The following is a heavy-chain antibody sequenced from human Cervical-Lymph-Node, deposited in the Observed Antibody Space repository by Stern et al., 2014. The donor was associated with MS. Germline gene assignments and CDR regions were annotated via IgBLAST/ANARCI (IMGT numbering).Heavy chain of an antibody. Sequence: QVQLVQSGAEVRKPGSSVKVTCKVSGGTFNTNAITWVRQAPGQGLEWMGGIIPIIGTPKYAQKFQGRVTITADASTRTAYMDLSSLRSEDTAVYYCARGTVTNCFDSWGQGTLVTVSS. J-gene: IGHJ5*01. CDR3: ARGTVTNCFDS. V-gene: IGHV1-69*01. D-gene: IGHD4-17*01. CDR1: GGTFNTNA. CDR2: IIPIIGTP.